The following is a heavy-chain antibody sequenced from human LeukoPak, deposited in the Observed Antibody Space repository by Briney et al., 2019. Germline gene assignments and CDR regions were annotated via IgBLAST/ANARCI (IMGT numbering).Heavy chain of an antibody. V-gene: IGHV4-4*07. CDR3: ARQQWGRNFDY. J-gene: IGHJ4*02. D-gene: IGHD6-19*01. Sequence: ASETLSLTCTVSGGSISSYYWSWIRQPAGKGLEWIGRIYTSGTTNYKPSLKSRVTMSVDTSKNQFSLKLSSVTAADTAVYYRARQQWGRNFDYWGQGTLVTVSS. CDR2: IYTSGTT. CDR1: GGSISSYY.